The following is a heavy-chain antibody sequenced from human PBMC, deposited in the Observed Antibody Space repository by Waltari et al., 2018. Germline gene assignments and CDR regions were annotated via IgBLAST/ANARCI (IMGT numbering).Heavy chain of an antibody. J-gene: IGHJ4*02. CDR3: ARVRCSGGSCYSGFDI. CDR2: IGTNSGNP. V-gene: IGHV7-4-1*02. Sequence: QVHLVQSGSELKKPGASVKVSCTASGYTFTTYAINWVRQAPGQGLEWMGWIGTNSGNPTYAQGFTGRFVFSLDTSVSTTYLEISNLKAEDTAIYYCARVRCSGGSCYSGFDIWGQGTLVTVSS. CDR1: GYTFTTYA. D-gene: IGHD2-15*01.